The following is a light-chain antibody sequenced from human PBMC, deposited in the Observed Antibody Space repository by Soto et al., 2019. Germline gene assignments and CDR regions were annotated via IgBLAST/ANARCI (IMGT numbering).Light chain of an antibody. CDR1: SSNIGAGYE. Sequence: QSALTQPPSGSGAPGQRVTISRTGTSSNIGAGYEVHWYHQLPGTAPKFLVSGNDNRPSGVPDRLSASKSGTSGSLAITGLQAEDEGHYYCQSYDRGLTAYVFGTGTKVTVL. V-gene: IGLV1-40*01. CDR3: QSYDRGLTAYV. CDR2: GND. J-gene: IGLJ1*01.